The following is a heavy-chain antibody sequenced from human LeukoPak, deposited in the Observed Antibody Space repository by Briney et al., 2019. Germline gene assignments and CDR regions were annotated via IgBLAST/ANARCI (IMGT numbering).Heavy chain of an antibody. Sequence: SETLSLTCTVSGGSISSYYWSWIRQPPGKGLEWIGYIYYSGSTNYNPSLKSRVTISVDTSKNQFSLKLSSVTAADTAVYYCARDPTYYYDAGYYYYGMDVWGQGTTVTVSS. D-gene: IGHD3-22*01. CDR1: GGSISSYY. CDR3: ARDPTYYYDAGYYYYGMDV. CDR2: IYYSGST. J-gene: IGHJ6*02. V-gene: IGHV4-59*01.